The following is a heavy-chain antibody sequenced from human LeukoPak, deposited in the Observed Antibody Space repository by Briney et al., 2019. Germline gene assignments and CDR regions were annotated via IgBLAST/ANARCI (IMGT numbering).Heavy chain of an antibody. J-gene: IGHJ6*02. V-gene: IGHV4-59*01. D-gene: IGHD3-22*01. CDR3: ARALHDSSGYYYYYGMDV. Sequence: PSETLSLTCTVSGGSISSYYWSWIRQPPGKGLEWIGYIYYSGSTNYNPSLKSRVTISVDTSKNQFSLELSSVTAADTAVYYCARALHDSSGYYYYYGMDVWGQGTTVTVSS. CDR1: GGSISSYY. CDR2: IYYSGST.